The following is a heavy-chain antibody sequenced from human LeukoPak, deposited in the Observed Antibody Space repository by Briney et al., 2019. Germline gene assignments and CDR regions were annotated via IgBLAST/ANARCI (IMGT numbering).Heavy chain of an antibody. Sequence: SETLSLTCAVYGRSFSGYYWSWIRQPPGKGLEWIGEINHSGSTNYNPSLKSRVTISVDTSKNQFSLKLSSVTAADTAVYYCARELGYSSSWFNYWGQGTLVTVSS. V-gene: IGHV4-34*01. CDR3: ARELGYSSSWFNY. D-gene: IGHD6-13*01. J-gene: IGHJ4*02. CDR1: GRSFSGYY. CDR2: INHSGST.